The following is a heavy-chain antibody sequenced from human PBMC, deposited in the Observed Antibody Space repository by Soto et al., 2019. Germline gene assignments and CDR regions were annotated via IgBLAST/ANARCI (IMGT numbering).Heavy chain of an antibody. CDR1: GGTFSSNG. CDR2: ITPIFVTA. CDR3: AKSLDSSSVNWFDP. Sequence: SVKVSCKASGGTFSSNGISWVRQAPGQGLEWMGGITPIFVTAKYAQKFQGRVTITADESTSTAYMELSSLRSEDTAVYYCAKSLDSSSVNWFDPWGQGTLVTVSS. V-gene: IGHV1-69*13. D-gene: IGHD6-6*01. J-gene: IGHJ5*02.